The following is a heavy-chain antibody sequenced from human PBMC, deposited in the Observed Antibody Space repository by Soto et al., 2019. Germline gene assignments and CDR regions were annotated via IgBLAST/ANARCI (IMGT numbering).Heavy chain of an antibody. J-gene: IGHJ6*04. V-gene: IGHV3-23*01. Sequence: EVQLLESGGELVQPGGSLRLSCATSGFTFSSYAMSWVRQAPGKGLEWVSVISGSGGTTSYADSVKGRFAISRDNSKNTLSLQMNSLRAEDTAVYYCAKDPVYSGYDLRGTDVWGKGTTVTVSS. CDR2: ISGSGGTT. CDR1: GFTFSSYA. D-gene: IGHD5-12*01. CDR3: AKDPVYSGYDLRGTDV.